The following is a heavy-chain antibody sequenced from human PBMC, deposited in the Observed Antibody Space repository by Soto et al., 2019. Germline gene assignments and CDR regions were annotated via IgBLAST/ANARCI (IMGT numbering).Heavy chain of an antibody. Sequence: EVQLVESGGGLVQPGGSLRLSCAASGFTFSSYWMSWVRQAPGKGLEWVANIKEDGSEKYYVDSVKGRFTISRDNARNSLYLQLSSLRVDDMAVYYCARAPNYGDYFNYWGQGTLVTVSS. V-gene: IGHV3-7*01. J-gene: IGHJ4*02. CDR1: GFTFSSYW. CDR3: ARAPNYGDYFNY. CDR2: IKEDGSEK. D-gene: IGHD4-17*01.